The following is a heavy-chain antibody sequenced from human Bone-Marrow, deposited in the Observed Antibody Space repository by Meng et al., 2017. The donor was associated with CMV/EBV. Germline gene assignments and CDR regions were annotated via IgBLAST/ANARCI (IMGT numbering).Heavy chain of an antibody. V-gene: IGHV5-51*01. Sequence: KVSCKGSGYSFTSYWIGWVRQMPGKGLEWMGIIYPGDSDTRYSPSFQGQVTISADKSVSTAYLQWSSLKASDTAMYYCASNLADYFDYWGQGTLVTVLL. CDR2: IYPGDSDT. CDR1: GYSFTSYW. CDR3: ASNLADYFDY. J-gene: IGHJ4*02.